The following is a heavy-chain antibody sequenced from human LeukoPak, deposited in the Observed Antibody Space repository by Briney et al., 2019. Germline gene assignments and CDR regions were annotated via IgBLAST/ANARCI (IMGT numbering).Heavy chain of an antibody. CDR3: ARDIGSWYMGGDY. CDR2: INPNSGGT. CDR1: GYTFTGYY. D-gene: IGHD6-13*01. J-gene: IGHJ4*02. Sequence: GASVKVSCKASGYTFTGYYMHWVRQAPGQGLEWMGWINPNSGGTNYAQKFQGRVTMTRDTSISTAYMELSRLRSDDTAVYYCARDIGSWYMGGDYWGQGTLVTVSS. V-gene: IGHV1-2*02.